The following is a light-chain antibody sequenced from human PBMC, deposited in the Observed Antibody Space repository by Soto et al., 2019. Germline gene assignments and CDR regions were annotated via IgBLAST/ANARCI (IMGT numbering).Light chain of an antibody. J-gene: IGKJ4*01. V-gene: IGKV3-20*01. CDR1: QSVGNNF. CDR3: HQYAMAPLT. CDR2: HAS. Sequence: EIVLTQSPVTLSLSPGERATLSCRASQSVGNNFLGWYQKRPGQPPRLLVFHASIRATGTPDRFSGGGSGADFTLVISRLEPEDFAVYFCHQYAMAPLTFGGGTKVEIK.